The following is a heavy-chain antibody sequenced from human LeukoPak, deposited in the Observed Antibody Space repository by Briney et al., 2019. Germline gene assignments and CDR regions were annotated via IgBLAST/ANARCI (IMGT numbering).Heavy chain of an antibody. CDR3: AKDRSWGMNSAEY. CDR2: ISSSSYI. V-gene: IGHV3-21*01. CDR1: GFTFSSYS. Sequence: GGSLRLSCAASGFTFSSYSMNWVRQAPGKGLEWVSSISSSSYIYYADSVKGRFTISRDNSNNTLYLQMNSLRPEDTAVYFCAKDRSWGMNSAEYWGQGTLVTVSS. J-gene: IGHJ4*02. D-gene: IGHD7-27*01.